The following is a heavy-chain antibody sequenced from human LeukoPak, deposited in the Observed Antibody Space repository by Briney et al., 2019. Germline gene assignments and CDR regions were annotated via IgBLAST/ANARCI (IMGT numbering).Heavy chain of an antibody. CDR3: ARDQYSGSYYTYYYYYMDV. J-gene: IGHJ6*03. CDR2: ISAYNGNT. V-gene: IGHV1-18*01. Sequence: ASVKVSCKASGYTFTSYGISWVRQAPGQGLEWMGWISAYNGNTNYAQKLQGRVTMTTDTSTSTAYMGLRSLRSDDTAVYYCARDQYSGSYYTYYYYYMDVWGKGTTVTVSS. D-gene: IGHD1-26*01. CDR1: GYTFTSYG.